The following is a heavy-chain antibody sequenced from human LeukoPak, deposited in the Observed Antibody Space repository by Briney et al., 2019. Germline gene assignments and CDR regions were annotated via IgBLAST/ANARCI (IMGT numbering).Heavy chain of an antibody. Sequence: SETLSLTCAVYGGSFSGYYWSWIRQPPRKGLEWIGEINHSGSTNYNPSLKSRVTISVDTSKNQFSLKLSSMTAADTAVYYCARAHDSSNFDYWGQGTLVTVSS. J-gene: IGHJ4*02. V-gene: IGHV4-34*01. D-gene: IGHD3-22*01. CDR2: INHSGST. CDR3: ARAHDSSNFDY. CDR1: GGSFSGYY.